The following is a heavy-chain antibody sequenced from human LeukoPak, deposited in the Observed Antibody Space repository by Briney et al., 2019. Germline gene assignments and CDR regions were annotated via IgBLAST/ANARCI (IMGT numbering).Heavy chain of an antibody. V-gene: IGHV3-66*02. CDR1: GFIVNSYA. J-gene: IGHJ5*02. Sequence: GGSLRLSCAASGFIVNSYAMSWVRQAPGKGLAWVSLIYSDGVTQYADSVKGRFTISRGNSKNTLYLQMNSLRDEDTAVYFCARDRAEGKTWVEFDPWGQGTLVTVSS. CDR2: IYSDGVT. CDR3: ARDRAEGKTWVEFDP.